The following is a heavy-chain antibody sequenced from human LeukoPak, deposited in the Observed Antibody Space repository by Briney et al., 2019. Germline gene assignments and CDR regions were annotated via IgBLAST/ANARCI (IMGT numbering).Heavy chain of an antibody. D-gene: IGHD3-10*01. Sequence: SETLSLTCTVSGYSISSGYHWGWIRQPPGTGLEWIGSIYHSGVTDYNPSLKSRVTILVDTSKNQFSLKLSSVTAADTAVYYCARPREVRGVMPHWGQGTLVTVSS. J-gene: IGHJ4*02. CDR1: GYSISSGYH. CDR3: ARPREVRGVMPH. V-gene: IGHV4-38-2*02. CDR2: IYHSGVT.